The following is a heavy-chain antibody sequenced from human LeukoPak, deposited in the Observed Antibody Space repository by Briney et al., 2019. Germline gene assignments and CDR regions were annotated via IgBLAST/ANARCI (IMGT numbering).Heavy chain of an antibody. J-gene: IGHJ5*02. D-gene: IGHD1-26*01. CDR3: ARFEWELRWVDR. Sequence: TASGTLSLTCAVSGDSIRSHSWSWIRQPPGKGLELIGHISYSGSIKYTSSLKSRVTISVDTSKNQSSLKLRSVTAADTAVYYCARFEWELRWVDRWGQGTLATVSS. V-gene: IGHV4-59*08. CDR2: ISYSGSI. CDR1: GDSIRSHS.